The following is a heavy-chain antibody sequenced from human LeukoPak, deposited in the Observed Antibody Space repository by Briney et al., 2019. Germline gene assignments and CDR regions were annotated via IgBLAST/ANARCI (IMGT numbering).Heavy chain of an antibody. CDR2: IQDDGATT. CDR3: ATQSITLIFVITPFDY. Sequence: GGSLRLSCAASGFTFSTFPMHWVRQAPGKGLVWVARIQDDGATTNYADSEGGFSIISRDNSKSTVYLHMNRLTPDDAAVYFWATQSITLIFVITPFDYGGEGTLLTVHS. V-gene: IGHV3-30*02. J-gene: IGHJ4*02. CDR1: GFTFSTFP. D-gene: IGHD3-22*01.